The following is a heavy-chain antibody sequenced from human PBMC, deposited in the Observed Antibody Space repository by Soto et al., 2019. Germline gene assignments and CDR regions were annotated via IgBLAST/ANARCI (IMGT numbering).Heavy chain of an antibody. CDR2: ISGSGVTT. CDR1: GFTFSTYA. Sequence: VGSLRLSCAASGFTFSTYAMNWVRQAPGKGLEWVSGISGSGVTTYYADSVKGRFTISRDTPKSTLYLQMNSLRAEDTAVYYCAKDRGLELFLPKFDYWGQGTLVTVSS. D-gene: IGHD1-7*01. V-gene: IGHV3-23*01. CDR3: AKDRGLELFLPKFDY. J-gene: IGHJ4*02.